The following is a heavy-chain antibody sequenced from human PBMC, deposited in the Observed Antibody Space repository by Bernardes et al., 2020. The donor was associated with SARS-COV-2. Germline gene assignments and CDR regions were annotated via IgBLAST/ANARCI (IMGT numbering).Heavy chain of an antibody. Sequence: ASVKVSCKASGYTLSDYYMHWVRPAPGQGLEWMGWINPHSGGTNYAQKFQGRVTVTRDTSISTAYMELSRLTSDDTAVYYCARDLDRLYSGSRTDAFDIWGQGTMVTVSS. CDR2: INPHSGGT. V-gene: IGHV1-2*02. CDR1: GYTLSDYY. J-gene: IGHJ3*02. D-gene: IGHD1-26*01. CDR3: ARDLDRLYSGSRTDAFDI.